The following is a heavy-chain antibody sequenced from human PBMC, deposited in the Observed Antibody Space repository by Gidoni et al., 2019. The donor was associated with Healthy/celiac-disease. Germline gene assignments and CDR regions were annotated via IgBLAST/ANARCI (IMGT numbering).Heavy chain of an antibody. Sequence: QVQLQESGTGLVKPSETLSLTGAVSGYSISSGYYWGWIRQPPGKGLEWIGSIYHRGGTYYNPSLKSRVTISVDTSKNQFSLKLSSVTAADTAVYYCARVMVRGVIIDYWGQGTLVTVSS. CDR1: GYSISSGYY. CDR2: IYHRGGT. D-gene: IGHD3-10*01. J-gene: IGHJ4*02. CDR3: ARVMVRGVIIDY. V-gene: IGHV4-38-2*01.